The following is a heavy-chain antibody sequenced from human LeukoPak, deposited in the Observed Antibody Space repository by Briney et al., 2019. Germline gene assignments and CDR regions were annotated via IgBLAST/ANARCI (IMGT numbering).Heavy chain of an antibody. CDR1: GFTFSYYN. D-gene: IGHD1-26*01. CDR2: ITSSATYT. V-gene: IGHV3-21*06. CDR3: ARDPYSGAYGDTYYYFMDV. J-gene: IGHJ6*03. Sequence: GGSLRLSCAASGFTFSYYNMNWVRQTPGKGLEWLSSITSSATYTFYADSVKGRFTISRDNARNSLYLQMNSLTAEDTGIYYCARDPYSGAYGDTYYYFMDVWGKGTTVTISS.